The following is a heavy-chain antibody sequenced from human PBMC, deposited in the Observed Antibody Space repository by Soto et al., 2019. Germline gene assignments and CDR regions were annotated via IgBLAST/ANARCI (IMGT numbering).Heavy chain of an antibody. CDR2: IYYSGSA. J-gene: IGHJ5*02. D-gene: IGHD6-6*01. V-gene: IGHV4-39*01. CDR3: ARPVSSSSGGWFDP. CDR1: GGSISSSSYY. Sequence: SETLSLTCTVSGGSISSSSYYWGWIRQPPGKGLEGVGSIYYSGSAYYNPSPKSRVTISVDTSKNQFSLKLSSVTAADTAVYYCARPVSSSSGGWFDPWGQGTLVTSPQ.